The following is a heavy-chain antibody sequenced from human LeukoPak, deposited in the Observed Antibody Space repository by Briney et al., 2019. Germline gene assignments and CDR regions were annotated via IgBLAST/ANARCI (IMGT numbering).Heavy chain of an antibody. J-gene: IGHJ6*02. D-gene: IGHD6-13*01. CDR3: AKDLISAGAPGYYDMDV. CDR2: ISWNSGSI. CDR1: GFTFDDYA. Sequence: GRSLRLSCAASGFTFDDYAMHWVRQAPGKGLEWVSGISWNSGSIDYADSVKGRFTISRDNANNSLYLQMNSLRAEDTALYYCAKDLISAGAPGYYDMDVWGQGTTVTVSS. V-gene: IGHV3-9*01.